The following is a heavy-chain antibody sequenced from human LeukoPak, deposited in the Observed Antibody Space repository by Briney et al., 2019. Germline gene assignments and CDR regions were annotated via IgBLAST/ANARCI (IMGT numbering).Heavy chain of an antibody. V-gene: IGHV3-21*01. CDR3: ARVGNHDAFDI. Sequence: GGSLRLSCAASGFTFSSYSMNWVRQAPGKGLEWVSSISSSSSYKYYADSVKGRFTISRDNAKNSLYLQMNSLRAEDTAVYYCARVGNHDAFDIWGQGTMVTVSS. J-gene: IGHJ3*02. CDR2: ISSSSSYK. CDR1: GFTFSSYS. D-gene: IGHD1-26*01.